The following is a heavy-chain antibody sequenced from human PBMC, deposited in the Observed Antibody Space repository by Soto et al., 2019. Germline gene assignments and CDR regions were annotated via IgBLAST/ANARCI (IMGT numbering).Heavy chain of an antibody. CDR3: TTGGVIAARPYPTLYYYYGMDV. CDR1: GFTFSNAW. Sequence: EVQLVESGGGLVKPGGSLRLSCAASGFTFSNAWMNWVRQAPGKGLEWVGRIKSKTDGGTTDYAAPVKGSFNISRDDSKNTLYLQMNSLKTEDTAVYYCTTGGVIAARPYPTLYYYYGMDVWGQGTTVTVSS. CDR2: IKSKTDGGTT. J-gene: IGHJ6*02. D-gene: IGHD6-6*01. V-gene: IGHV3-15*07.